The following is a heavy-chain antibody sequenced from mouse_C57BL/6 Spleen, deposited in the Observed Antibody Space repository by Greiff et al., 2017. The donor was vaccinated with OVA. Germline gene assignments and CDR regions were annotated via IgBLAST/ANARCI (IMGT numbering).Heavy chain of an antibody. Sequence: EVQVVESGGGLVKPGGSLKLSCAASGFTFSSYAMSWVRQTPEKRLEWVATISDGGSYTYYPANVKGQFTISRDNAKNNLYLQMSHLKSEDTALYYCARESLGWFAYWGQGTLVTVSA. CDR1: GFTFSSYA. CDR2: ISDGGSYT. V-gene: IGHV5-4*01. J-gene: IGHJ3*01. CDR3: ARESLGWFAY. D-gene: IGHD6-2*01.